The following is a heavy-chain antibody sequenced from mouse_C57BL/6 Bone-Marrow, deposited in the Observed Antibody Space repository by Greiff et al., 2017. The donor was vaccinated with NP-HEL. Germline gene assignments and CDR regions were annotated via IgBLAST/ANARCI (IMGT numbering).Heavy chain of an antibody. CDR3: ARNYDDDYWYFDV. Sequence: QVQLQQPGAELVKPGASVKLSCKASGYTFTSYWMHWVKQRPGQGLEWIGMIHPNSGSTNYNEKFKSKATLTVDKSSSTAYMQLSSLTSEDSAVYYCARNYDDDYWYFDVWGTGTTVTVSS. CDR1: GYTFTSYW. J-gene: IGHJ1*03. CDR2: IHPNSGST. D-gene: IGHD2-4*01. V-gene: IGHV1-64*01.